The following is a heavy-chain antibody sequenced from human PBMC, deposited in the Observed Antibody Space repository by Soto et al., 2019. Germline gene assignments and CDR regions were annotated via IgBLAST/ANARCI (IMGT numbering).Heavy chain of an antibody. CDR2: ISYDGSNK. Sequence: PGGSLRLFCAASGFTFSSYGMHWVRQAPGKGLEWVAVISYDGSNKYYADSVKGRFTISRDNSKNTLYLQMNSLRAEDTAVYYCAKTYGDSYGMDVWGQGTTVTVSS. CDR1: GFTFSSYG. CDR3: AKTYGDSYGMDV. V-gene: IGHV3-30*18. J-gene: IGHJ6*02. D-gene: IGHD4-17*01.